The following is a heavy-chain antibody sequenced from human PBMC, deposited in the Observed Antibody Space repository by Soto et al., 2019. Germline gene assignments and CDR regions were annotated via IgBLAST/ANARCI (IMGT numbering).Heavy chain of an antibody. CDR1: GGSFSGYY. CDR2: INHSGTT. Sequence: QVQLQQWGAGLLKPSETLSLTCAVYGGSFSGYYWSWIRQPPGKGLEWIGEINHSGTTNYNPSLKSRVTISVDTAKNQFSLKLSSVPAADTAVYYCARGGYDYVRGSDPQRWFDPWGQGTLVTVSS. CDR3: ARGGYDYVRGSDPQRWFDP. D-gene: IGHD3-16*02. V-gene: IGHV4-34*01. J-gene: IGHJ5*02.